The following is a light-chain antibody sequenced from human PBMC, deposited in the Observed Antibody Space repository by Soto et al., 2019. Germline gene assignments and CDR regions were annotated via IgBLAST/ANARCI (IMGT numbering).Light chain of an antibody. J-gene: IGKJ3*01. CDR2: GAS. V-gene: IGKV3-20*01. CDR3: QQYGSSPFT. Sequence: IVLTQSPGTLSLSPGERATLSCRASQTVNNNYLTWYQQTPGQAPRLLIYGASSRATGIPDRFSGSGSGTDFTLTISRLEPEDFVVYYCQQYGSSPFTFGPGTKVDIK. CDR1: QTVNNNY.